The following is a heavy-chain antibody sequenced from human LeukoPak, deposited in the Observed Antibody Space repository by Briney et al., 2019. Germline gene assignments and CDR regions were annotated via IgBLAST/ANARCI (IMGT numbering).Heavy chain of an antibody. V-gene: IGHV3-33*01. Sequence: GGSLRLSCAASGFTFSSYGMHWVRQAPGKGLEWVAVIWYDGSNKYYADSVKGRFTISRDNSKNTLYLQMNSLRAEDTAVYYCARDLSRSGLPRANDYWGQGTLVTVSS. CDR2: IWYDGSNK. D-gene: IGHD3-3*01. J-gene: IGHJ4*02. CDR1: GFTFSSYG. CDR3: ARDLSRSGLPRANDY.